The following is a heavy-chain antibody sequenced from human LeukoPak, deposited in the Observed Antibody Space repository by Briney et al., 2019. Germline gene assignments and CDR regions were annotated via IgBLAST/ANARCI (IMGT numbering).Heavy chain of an antibody. CDR2: IKQDGSQI. CDR1: GFTLSTYW. D-gene: IGHD3-3*01. J-gene: IGHJ4*02. CDR3: ARWRGAQSEFEY. V-gene: IGHV3-7*01. Sequence: QPGGSLRLSCTASGFTLSTYWMSWVRQPPGKGLEFVANIKQDGSQIEYVDSVKGRFTISRDNAKNSLYLQMISLSAEDTAVYYCARWRGAQSEFEYWGQGTLVTVSS.